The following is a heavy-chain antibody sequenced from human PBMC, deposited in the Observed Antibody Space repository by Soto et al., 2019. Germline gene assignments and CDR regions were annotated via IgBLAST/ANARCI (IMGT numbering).Heavy chain of an antibody. Sequence: SVKVSCKASGGTFSSYAISWVRQAPGQGLERMGGIIPIFGTANYAQKFQGRVTITADESTSTAYMELSSLRSEDTAVYYCARGEWELLVDGMDVWGQGTTVTVSS. J-gene: IGHJ6*02. CDR1: GGTFSSYA. CDR3: ARGEWELLVDGMDV. V-gene: IGHV1-69*13. CDR2: IIPIFGTA. D-gene: IGHD1-26*01.